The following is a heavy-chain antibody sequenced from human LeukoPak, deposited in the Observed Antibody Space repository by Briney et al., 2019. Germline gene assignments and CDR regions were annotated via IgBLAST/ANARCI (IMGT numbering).Heavy chain of an antibody. CDR2: INRLSSYI. CDR1: GFTFSSYS. CDR3: ARDGYYYDSSGYYQRAFDI. J-gene: IGHJ3*02. D-gene: IGHD3-22*01. V-gene: IGHV3-21*01. Sequence: GVSVRLSCAASGFTFSSYSINWVRQAPGKGLEWVSSINRLSSYIYYADKVKGRITISRDNAKNSLYMPMNNLRAEDTAVYYCARDGYYYDSSGYYQRAFDIWGQGTMVTVSS.